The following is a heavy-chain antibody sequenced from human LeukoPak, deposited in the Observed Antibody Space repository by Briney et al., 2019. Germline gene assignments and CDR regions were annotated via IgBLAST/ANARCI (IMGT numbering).Heavy chain of an antibody. J-gene: IGHJ1*01. CDR3: ARMYIKWGRYLQH. CDR2: IYYSGST. V-gene: IGHV4-39*07. CDR1: GGTISSSSYY. D-gene: IGHD1-26*01. Sequence: PSETLSLTCTVSGGTISSSSYYWGWTRQPPGNGLEWIESIYYSGSTYYNPSLKSRVIISVDKSKNQFSLKLSSVTAADTAVYYCARMYIKWGRYLQHWGQGTLVTVSS.